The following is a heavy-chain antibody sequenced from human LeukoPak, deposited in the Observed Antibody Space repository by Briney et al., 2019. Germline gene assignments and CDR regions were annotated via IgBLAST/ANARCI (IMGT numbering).Heavy chain of an antibody. J-gene: IGHJ4*02. V-gene: IGHV4-39*01. D-gene: IGHD3-22*01. Sequence: SETLSLTCTVSGGSISSSNYYWGWIRQPPGKGLEWIWSIYYSGSTNYNPSLKSRVSISVDTSKNQFSLKLSSVTAADTAVYYCARPGYYYDSSGYYYRDYWGQGTLVTVSS. CDR3: ARPGYYYDSSGYYYRDY. CDR1: GGSISSSNYY. CDR2: IYYSGST.